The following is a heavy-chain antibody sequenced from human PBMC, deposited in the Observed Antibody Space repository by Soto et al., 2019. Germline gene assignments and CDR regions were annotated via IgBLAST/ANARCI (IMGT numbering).Heavy chain of an antibody. D-gene: IGHD3-9*01. CDR1: GYTLTELS. CDR2: FDPEDGET. V-gene: IGHV1-24*01. J-gene: IGHJ4*02. Sequence: EASVKVSCKVSGYTLTELSMHWVRQAPGKGLEWMGGFDPEDGETIYAQKFQGRVTMTEDTSTDTAYMELSSLRSEDTAVYYCATDILTGYCYFDYWGQGXLVTVSS. CDR3: ATDILTGYCYFDY.